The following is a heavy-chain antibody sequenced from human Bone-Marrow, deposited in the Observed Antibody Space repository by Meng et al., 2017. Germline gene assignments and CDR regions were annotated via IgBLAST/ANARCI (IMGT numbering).Heavy chain of an antibody. Sequence: SVKVSCKASGYIFTGYYILWVRQPPGQGREWMGRIYPNSGGTNYAQKFQGRVTMTRDTSISTAYMELSRLRSDDTAVYYCARETPDDDYVWGSLHYYYYNGMDVWGQGTTVTVSS. D-gene: IGHD3-16*01. CDR3: ARETPDDDYVWGSLHYYYYNGMDV. CDR2: IYPNSGGT. V-gene: IGHV1-2*06. CDR1: GYIFTGYY. J-gene: IGHJ6*02.